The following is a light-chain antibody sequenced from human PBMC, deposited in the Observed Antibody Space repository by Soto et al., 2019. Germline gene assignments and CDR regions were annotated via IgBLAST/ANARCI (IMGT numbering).Light chain of an antibody. V-gene: IGKV1-8*01. J-gene: IGKJ2*01. Sequence: AIRMTQSPSSLSASTGDRVTITCRASQGISSYLAWYQQKPGKAPKLLIYAASTLQSGVPSRFSGSGSGTDFTLTISCLQSDDFATYYCQQSYSTPHTFGQGTKLETK. CDR3: QQSYSTPHT. CDR1: QGISSY. CDR2: AAS.